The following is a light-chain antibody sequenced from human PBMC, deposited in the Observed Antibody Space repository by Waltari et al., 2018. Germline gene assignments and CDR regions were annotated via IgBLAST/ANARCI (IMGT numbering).Light chain of an antibody. CDR1: SLRRYY. Sequence: SSELTQDPAVSVALGQTVSITCQGDSLRRYYASWYQQKPRQAPLLVIYGKNSRPSGIPDRFSGSSSGNTASLTITGAQAEDEADYYCAAWDDSLHAVLFGGGTK. CDR3: AAWDDSLHAVL. V-gene: IGLV3-19*01. J-gene: IGLJ2*01. CDR2: GKN.